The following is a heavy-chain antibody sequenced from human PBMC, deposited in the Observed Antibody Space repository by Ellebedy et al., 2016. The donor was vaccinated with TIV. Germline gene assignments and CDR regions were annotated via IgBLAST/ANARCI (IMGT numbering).Heavy chain of an antibody. CDR1: GFTFSNYW. J-gene: IGHJ4*02. CDR3: ARDQWLGRAYYFDN. D-gene: IGHD6-19*01. CDR2: IKQDGSEK. V-gene: IGHV3-7*01. Sequence: GGSLRLSCAASGFTFSNYWMHWVRQAPGKGLEWVANIKQDGSEKYYVDSVKGRFSISRDNTKNSLHLQMNSLRAEDTAVYYCARDQWLGRAYYFDNWGQGTLVTVSS.